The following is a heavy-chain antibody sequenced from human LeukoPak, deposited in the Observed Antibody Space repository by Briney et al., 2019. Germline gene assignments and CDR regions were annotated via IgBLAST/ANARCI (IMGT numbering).Heavy chain of an antibody. Sequence: SETLSLTCTVSGGSISSYYWSWIRQPAGKGLEWIGRIYTSGSTNYNPSLKSRVTMSVDTSKNQFSLKLSSVTAADTAVYYCARVXXXXYDSSGNYFDYWGQGTLVTVSS. J-gene: IGHJ4*02. CDR3: ARVXXXXYDSSGNYFDY. CDR2: IYTSGST. V-gene: IGHV4-4*07. CDR1: GGSISSYY. D-gene: IGHD3-22*01.